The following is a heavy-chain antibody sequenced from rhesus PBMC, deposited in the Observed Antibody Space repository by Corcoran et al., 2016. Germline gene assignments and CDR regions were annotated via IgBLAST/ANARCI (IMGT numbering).Heavy chain of an antibody. CDR3: AKARDLVAHFDY. D-gene: IGHD4-29*01. CDR1: GFTFSDYW. V-gene: IGHV3-37*01. J-gene: IGHJ4*01. CDR2: ISQPSGSNT. Sequence: EVQLVESGGGLVQPGGSLRPSCVASGFTFSDYWMSLVRPVIGKGLEWVSSISQPSGSNTYYLDPVKGRFTISRDNAKNTLYLQMNSLRAEDTAVYYCAKARDLVAHFDYWGQGVLVTVSS.